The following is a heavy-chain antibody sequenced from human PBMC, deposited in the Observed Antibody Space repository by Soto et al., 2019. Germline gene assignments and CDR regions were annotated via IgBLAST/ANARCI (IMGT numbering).Heavy chain of an antibody. CDR2: ISAYNGNT. V-gene: IGHV1-18*01. D-gene: IGHD1-26*01. J-gene: IGHJ5*02. Sequence: QGQLVQSGAEVKKPGASVKVSCKASGYTFTRYGIRWVRQAPGQGLEWMGWISAYNGNTNYAQKLQGRVTMTTDTPTSTDYMEQRSLRSDDTAVYYCARARSGSYYRWLDPWGQGTLVTVSS. CDR3: ARARSGSYYRWLDP. CDR1: GYTFTRYG.